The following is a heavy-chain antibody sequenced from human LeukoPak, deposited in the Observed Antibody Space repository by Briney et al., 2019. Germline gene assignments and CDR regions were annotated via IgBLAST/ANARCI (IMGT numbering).Heavy chain of an antibody. CDR2: INPNSGGT. Sequence: ASVKGSCKASGYTFTGYYMHWVRQAPGQGLEWMGWINPNSGGTNYAQKFQGRVTMTRDTSISTAYMELSRLRSDDTAVYYCARGPPRTAAGTGYYYYMDVWGKGTTVTISS. CDR1: GYTFTGYY. CDR3: ARGPPRTAAGTGYYYYMDV. V-gene: IGHV1-2*02. D-gene: IGHD6-13*01. J-gene: IGHJ6*03.